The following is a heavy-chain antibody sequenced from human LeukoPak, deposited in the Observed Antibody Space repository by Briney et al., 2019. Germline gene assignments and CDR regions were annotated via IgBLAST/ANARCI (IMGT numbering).Heavy chain of an antibody. CDR2: IKQDGSEK. D-gene: IGHD3-22*01. CDR3: ARTYYYDSSAENDAFDI. V-gene: IGHV3-7*01. J-gene: IGHJ3*02. Sequence: GGSLRLSCAASGFTFSSYWMSWVRQAPGKGLEWVANIKQDGSEKYYVDSVKGRFTISRDNAKNSLYLQMNSLRAEDTAVYYCARTYYYDSSAENDAFDIWGQGTMVTVPS. CDR1: GFTFSSYW.